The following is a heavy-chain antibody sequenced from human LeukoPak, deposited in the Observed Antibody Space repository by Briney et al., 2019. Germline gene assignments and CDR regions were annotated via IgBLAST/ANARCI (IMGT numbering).Heavy chain of an antibody. Sequence: PGGSLRLSCAASGFTFSSYSMNWVRQAPGKGLEWVSSISSSSSYIYYADSVKGRFTISRDNAKNSLYLQMNSLRAEDTAVYYCARDLTYYDFWSGYRQYYFDYWGQGTLVTVS. V-gene: IGHV3-21*01. CDR2: ISSSSSYI. J-gene: IGHJ4*02. CDR3: ARDLTYYDFWSGYRQYYFDY. CDR1: GFTFSSYS. D-gene: IGHD3-3*01.